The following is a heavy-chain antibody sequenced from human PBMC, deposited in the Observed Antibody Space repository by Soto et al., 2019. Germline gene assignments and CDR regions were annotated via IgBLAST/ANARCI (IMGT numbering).Heavy chain of an antibody. Sequence: QVQLVESGGGVVQPGRSLRLSCAASGFTFSSYGMHWVRQAPGKGLEWVAVISYDGSSRYYADSVKGRFTISEDNSKNPLYLQMNSLRAENTAVYYWPKPPGGWHTPSDYWGQGTLVTVSS. V-gene: IGHV3-30*18. D-gene: IGHD6-19*01. CDR3: PKPPGGWHTPSDY. CDR2: ISYDGSSR. J-gene: IGHJ4*02. CDR1: GFTFSSYG.